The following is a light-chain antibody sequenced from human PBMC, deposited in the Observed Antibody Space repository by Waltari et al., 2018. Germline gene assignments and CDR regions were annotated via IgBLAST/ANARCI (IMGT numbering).Light chain of an antibody. Sequence: DIVMTQSPDSLAVSLGERATINCKSSQSVFYSPNKKNYIAWYQQKPGQPPKLLIYWASTRESGVPDRFSGSVSGTDCTLTISSLQAEDVAVYFCQQYSGGYTFGQGTKLEIK. CDR3: QQYSGGYT. CDR2: WAS. V-gene: IGKV4-1*01. CDR1: QSVFYSPNKKNY. J-gene: IGKJ2*01.